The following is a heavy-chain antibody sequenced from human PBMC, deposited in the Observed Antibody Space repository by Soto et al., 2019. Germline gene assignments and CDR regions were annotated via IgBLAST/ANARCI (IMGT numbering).Heavy chain of an antibody. V-gene: IGHV3-48*02. CDR1: GFTFDDYA. J-gene: IGHJ6*02. D-gene: IGHD2-2*01. CDR3: ARTGVPAAKRDYYYYGMDV. Sequence: GGSLRLSCAASGFTFDDYAMHWVRQAPGKGLEWASYISSSSSTIYYADSVKGRFTISRDNAKNSLYLQMNSLRDEDTAVYYCARTGVPAAKRDYYYYGMDVWGQGTTVTVSS. CDR2: ISSSSSTI.